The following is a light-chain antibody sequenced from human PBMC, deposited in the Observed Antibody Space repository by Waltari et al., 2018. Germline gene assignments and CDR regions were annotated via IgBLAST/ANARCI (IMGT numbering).Light chain of an antibody. CDR3: CSYAGSYTYV. CDR1: SSDVGGYNY. J-gene: IGLJ1*01. CDR2: DRS. V-gene: IGLV2-11*01. Sequence: QSALTQPRSVSGSPGQSVTISCTGTSSDVGGYNYVSWYQQHPGNAPKLMIYDRSKRPSGVPDRFSGSKSGNTASLTISGLQAEDEADYYCCSYAGSYTYVFGTGTKVTVL.